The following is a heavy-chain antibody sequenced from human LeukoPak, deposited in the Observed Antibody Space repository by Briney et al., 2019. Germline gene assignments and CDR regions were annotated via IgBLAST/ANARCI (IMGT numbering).Heavy chain of an antibody. CDR3: ARDAAGIDAFDI. J-gene: IGHJ3*02. V-gene: IGHV3-23*01. Sequence: PGGSLRLSCAASGFTFSSYAMSWVRQAPGKGLEWVSAISGSGGSTYYADSVKGRFTISRVNSKNTLYLQMNTLRVDDTAVYYCARDAAGIDAFDIWGQGTMVTVSS. D-gene: IGHD6-25*01. CDR1: GFTFSSYA. CDR2: ISGSGGST.